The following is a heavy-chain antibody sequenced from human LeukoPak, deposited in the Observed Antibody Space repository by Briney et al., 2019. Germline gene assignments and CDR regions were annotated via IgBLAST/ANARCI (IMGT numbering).Heavy chain of an antibody. J-gene: IGHJ4*02. CDR3: AREGSGWYPFDH. V-gene: IGHV3-66*02. D-gene: IGHD6-19*01. CDR1: GFTFSSYD. CDR2: IYSGGST. Sequence: GGSLRLSCAASGFTFSSYDMSWVRQAPGKGLEWVSVIYSGGSTYYADSVKGRFTISRDNSKNTLYLQMNSLRPEDSAVYYCAREGSGWYPFDHWGQGTLITVSS.